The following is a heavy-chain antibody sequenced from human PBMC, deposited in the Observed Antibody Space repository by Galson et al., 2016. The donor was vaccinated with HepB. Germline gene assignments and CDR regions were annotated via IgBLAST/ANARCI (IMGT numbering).Heavy chain of an antibody. CDR3: ATITFRAAIGPFKH. CDR1: GYDFTNYA. V-gene: IGHV7-4-1*02. CDR2: IATNTGSP. D-gene: IGHD3-16*01. Sequence: SVKVSCKASGYDFTNYAINWLRQAPGQGPEWTGWIATNTGSPTYAPGFTGRFVFSLDTSVGTAYLQIKGLQTEDTAMYYCATITFRAAIGPFKHWGQGTRVTASS. J-gene: IGHJ1*01.